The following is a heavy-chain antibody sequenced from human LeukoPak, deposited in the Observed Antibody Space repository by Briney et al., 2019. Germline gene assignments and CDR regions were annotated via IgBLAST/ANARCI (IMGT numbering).Heavy chain of an antibody. CDR1: GFTFSSYA. Sequence: GGSLRLSCAASGFTFSSYAMSWVRQAPGKGLEWVSAISGSGGSTYYADSVKGRFTISRDNAKNSLYLQMNSLRAEDTAVYYCARETSYYYDSTGDAFDIWGQGTMVTVSS. CDR3: ARETSYYYDSTGDAFDI. D-gene: IGHD3-22*01. V-gene: IGHV3-23*01. CDR2: ISGSGGST. J-gene: IGHJ3*02.